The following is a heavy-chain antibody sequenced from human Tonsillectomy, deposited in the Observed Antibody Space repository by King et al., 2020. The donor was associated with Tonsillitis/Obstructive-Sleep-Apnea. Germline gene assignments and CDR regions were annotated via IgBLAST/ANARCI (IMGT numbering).Heavy chain of an antibody. CDR2: IRSKAYGGTT. Sequence: VQLVESGGGLVQPGRSLRLSCTASGFTFGDYAMNWVRQAPGKGLEWVGFIRSKAYGGTTEYAASVKGRFTISRDDSKSIAYLQMNSLKTEDTALYYCTRVGSGITAVYGIDVWGQGTTVTVSS. CDR3: TRVGSGITAVYGIDV. J-gene: IGHJ6*02. D-gene: IGHD6-13*01. CDR1: GFTFGDYA. V-gene: IGHV3-49*04.